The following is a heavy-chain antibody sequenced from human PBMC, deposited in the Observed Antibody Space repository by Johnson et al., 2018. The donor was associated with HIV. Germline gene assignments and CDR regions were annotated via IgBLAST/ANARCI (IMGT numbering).Heavy chain of an antibody. CDR1: GFTFSRYG. Sequence: VQLVESGGGLVKPGGSLRLSCAASGFTFSRYGMHWVRQVQGKGLEWVAVISYDGSNEYFADSVKGRFTISRDNAKNSLNLQMNSLRAEDTAVYYCARGSGSSIGARGAFDIWGQGTMVTVSS. CDR2: ISYDGSNE. V-gene: IGHV3-30*03. D-gene: IGHD6-6*01. CDR3: ARGSGSSIGARGAFDI. J-gene: IGHJ3*02.